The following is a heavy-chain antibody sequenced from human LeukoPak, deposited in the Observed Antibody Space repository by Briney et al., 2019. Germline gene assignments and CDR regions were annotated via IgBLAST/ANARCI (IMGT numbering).Heavy chain of an antibody. V-gene: IGHV4-34*01. J-gene: IGHJ6*03. CDR1: GGSFSGYY. Sequence: SETLSLTCAVYGGSFSGYYWSWIRQPPGKGLEWIGEINHSGSTNYNPSLKSRVTISVDTSKNQFSLKLSSVTAADTAVYYCARVFQPISSSSYYYYMDVWGKGTTVTISS. D-gene: IGHD6-6*01. CDR3: ARVFQPISSSSYYYYMDV. CDR2: INHSGST.